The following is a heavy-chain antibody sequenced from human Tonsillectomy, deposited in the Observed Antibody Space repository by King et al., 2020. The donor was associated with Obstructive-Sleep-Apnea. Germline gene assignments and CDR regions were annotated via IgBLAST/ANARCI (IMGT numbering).Heavy chain of an antibody. CDR1: GFSFSTRD. D-gene: IGHD6-13*01. V-gene: IGHV3-30*18. J-gene: IGHJ4*02. CDR2: ISWNERDK. CDR3: AKGEWSSRSIDY. Sequence: VQLVESGGGVVQPGTSLRLSCAASGFSFSTRDIHWVRQAPGKGLEWVALISWNERDKTYADAGKGRFTISRDNSKNTLYLEMNGPRAEDTAAYYCAKGEWSSRSIDYWGQGTLVTVSS.